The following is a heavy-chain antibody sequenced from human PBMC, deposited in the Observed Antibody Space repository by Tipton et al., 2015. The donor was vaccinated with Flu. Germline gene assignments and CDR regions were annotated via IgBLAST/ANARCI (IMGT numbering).Heavy chain of an antibody. CDR1: GFTFDDYG. J-gene: IGHJ4*02. D-gene: IGHD3-22*01. V-gene: IGHV4-34*01. Sequence: AVSGFTFDDYGMSWVRQAPGKGLEWIGEINHSGSTYYSPSLKSRVTISADTSNNQFSLRLSSVTAADTAMYYCTRSLRNSSGSPGYWGQGTLVTVSS. CDR3: TRSLRNSSGSPGY. CDR2: INHSGST.